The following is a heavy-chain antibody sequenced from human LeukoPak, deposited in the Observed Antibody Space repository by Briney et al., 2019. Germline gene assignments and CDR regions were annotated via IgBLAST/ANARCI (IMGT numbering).Heavy chain of an antibody. V-gene: IGHV4-59*08. CDR3: ASSYFYDGNRYFDY. CDR2: IYYTGST. D-gene: IGHD3-22*01. CDR1: GGSITSYY. J-gene: IGHJ4*02. Sequence: SETLSLTCSVSGGSITSYYWSWIRQPPGKGLEWIGYIYYTGSTNSNPSLESRVTISLDTSKNQFFLKLSSVTAAGTAMYYCASSYFYDGNRYFDYWGRGTMVSVSS.